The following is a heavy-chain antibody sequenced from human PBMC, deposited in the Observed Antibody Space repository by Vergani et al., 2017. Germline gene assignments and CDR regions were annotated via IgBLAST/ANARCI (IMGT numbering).Heavy chain of an antibody. CDR3: ARFGGYCSSTSCYTSGYFDY. J-gene: IGHJ4*02. CDR1: GYSFTSYW. CDR2: IYPGDSDT. Sequence: EVQLVQSGAEVKKPGESLKISCKGSGYSFTSYWIGWVRQMPGKGLEWMGIIYPGDSDTRYSPSFQGQVTISADKSISTAYLQWSSLKASDTAMYYCARFGGYCSSTSCYTSGYFDYWGQGTLVTVSS. D-gene: IGHD2-2*02. V-gene: IGHV5-51*03.